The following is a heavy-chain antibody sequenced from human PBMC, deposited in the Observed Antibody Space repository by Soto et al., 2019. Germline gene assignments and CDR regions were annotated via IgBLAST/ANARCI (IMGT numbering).Heavy chain of an antibody. CDR1: GGTFTGYD. V-gene: IGHV1-2*02. Sequence: ASGKVSCKASGGTFTGYDIHWVRQAPGQGLEWMGWINPNSGGTNYAQKFQGRDTMTRDTSISTAYMELSRLRSDDTAVYYCARTPSSGYSSSWYWAYYYYGMDAWGQ. CDR3: ARTPSSGYSSSWYWAYYYYGMDA. J-gene: IGHJ6*02. CDR2: INPNSGGT. D-gene: IGHD6-13*01.